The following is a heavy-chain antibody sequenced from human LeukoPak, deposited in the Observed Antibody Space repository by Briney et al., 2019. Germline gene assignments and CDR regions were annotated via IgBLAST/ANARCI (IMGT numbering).Heavy chain of an antibody. CDR3: ARDSLDAFDI. J-gene: IGHJ3*02. V-gene: IGHV3-23*01. Sequence: GGSLRLSCAASGFTFRNYAMSWVRQAPGKGLEWVSDISGSGGSTYYADSVKGRFTISRDNSKNTLYLQMNSLRAEDTAVYYCARDSLDAFDIWGQGTMVTVSS. CDR1: GFTFRNYA. CDR2: ISGSGGST.